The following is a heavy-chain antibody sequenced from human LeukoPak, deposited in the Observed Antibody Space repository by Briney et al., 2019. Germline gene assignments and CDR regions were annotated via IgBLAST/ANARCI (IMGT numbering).Heavy chain of an antibody. J-gene: IGHJ4*02. V-gene: IGHV1-46*01. Sequence: GASVKVSCTSSGYTFTSYYMHWVRQAPGQGLGWMGIINPSGGSTSYAQKFQGRVTMTRDMSTSTVYMELSSLRSEDTAVFYCAREGSSHSFDNWGQGTLVTVSS. CDR3: AREGSSHSFDN. CDR2: INPSGGST. CDR1: GYTFTSYY. D-gene: IGHD6-6*01.